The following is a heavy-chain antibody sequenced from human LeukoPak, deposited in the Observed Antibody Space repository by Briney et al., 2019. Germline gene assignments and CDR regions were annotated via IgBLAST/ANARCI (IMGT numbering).Heavy chain of an antibody. CDR2: IYYSGST. D-gene: IGHD3-3*01. CDR1: GGSISSDYYY. CDR3: ARASMDFWSAYYYMDV. V-gene: IGHV4-61*01. J-gene: IGHJ6*03. Sequence: SETLSLTCAVSGGSISSDYYYWSWIRQPPGKGLEWIGYIYYSGSTNYNPSLKSRVTISVDTSKNQFSLKLSSVTAADTAVYYCARASMDFWSAYYYMDVWGKGTTVTVSS.